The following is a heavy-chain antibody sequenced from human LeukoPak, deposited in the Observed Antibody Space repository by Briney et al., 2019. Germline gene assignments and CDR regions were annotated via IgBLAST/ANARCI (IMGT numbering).Heavy chain of an antibody. CDR1: GFTFSSYA. Sequence: GGSLRLSCAASGFTFSSYAMSWVRQAPGKGLDWVSGTSGSGGNTYYADSVKGRFTISRDNSKSTLCLQMNSLRAEDTAVYYCAKQLGYCSDGSCYFPYWGQGTLVTVSS. D-gene: IGHD2-15*01. J-gene: IGHJ4*02. CDR3: AKQLGYCSDGSCYFPY. CDR2: TSGSGGNT. V-gene: IGHV3-23*01.